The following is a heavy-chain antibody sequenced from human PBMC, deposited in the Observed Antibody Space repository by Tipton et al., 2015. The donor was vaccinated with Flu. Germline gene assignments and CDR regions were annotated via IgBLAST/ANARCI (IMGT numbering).Heavy chain of an antibody. CDR3: ARDPAAGEFDY. D-gene: IGHD6-13*01. CDR1: GYSFINYG. CDR2: ISAYNGNT. Sequence: QMQLVQSGAEMKKPGASVKVSCKTSGYSFINYGISWVRQAPGQGLEWMGWISAYNGNTNYAQSLQGRVTLTTDTSTSTAYMELRSLRFADTAVYYCARDPAAGEFDYWGQGTLVAVSS. J-gene: IGHJ4*02. V-gene: IGHV1-18*04.